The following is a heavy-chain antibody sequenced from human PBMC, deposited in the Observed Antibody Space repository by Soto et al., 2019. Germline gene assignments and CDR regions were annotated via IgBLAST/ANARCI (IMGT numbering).Heavy chain of an antibody. J-gene: IGHJ4*02. Sequence: QVQLVQSGAEVKKPGASVKVSCKASGYTFTSYGISWVRQAPGQGLEWMGWISAYNGSTNYAQKLQGRVTMTTDTSTSTAYMELRSLRSDDTAVYYCARDQDYYGSGSQPKGDDYWGQGTLVTVSS. V-gene: IGHV1-18*01. CDR2: ISAYNGST. D-gene: IGHD3-10*01. CDR1: GYTFTSYG. CDR3: ARDQDYYGSGSQPKGDDY.